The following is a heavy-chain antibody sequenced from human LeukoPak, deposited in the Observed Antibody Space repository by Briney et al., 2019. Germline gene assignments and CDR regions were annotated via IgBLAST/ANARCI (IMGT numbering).Heavy chain of an antibody. J-gene: IGHJ4*02. CDR2: ISSSSSYI. D-gene: IGHD6-13*01. Sequence: PGGSLRLSCAASGFTFSSYSMNWVRQAPGKGLGWVSSISSSSSYIYYADSVKGRFTISRDNAKNSLYLQMNSLRAEDTAVYYCAGGIAAAGGFDYWGQGTLVTVSS. CDR3: AGGIAAAGGFDY. CDR1: GFTFSSYS. V-gene: IGHV3-21*01.